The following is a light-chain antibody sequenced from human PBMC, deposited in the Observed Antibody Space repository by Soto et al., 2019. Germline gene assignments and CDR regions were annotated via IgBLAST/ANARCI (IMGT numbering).Light chain of an antibody. CDR2: KAS. CDR1: QSISSW. V-gene: IGKV1-5*03. CDR3: QQYNSFPT. Sequence: DIQMTQSPSTLSASVGDRVTITCRASQSISSWLAWYQQKPGKAPKLLIYKASSLESGVPSRFSGSPSRTEFTLTISSLQPDDFPTYYCQQYNSFPTFGQGTKVEIK. J-gene: IGKJ1*01.